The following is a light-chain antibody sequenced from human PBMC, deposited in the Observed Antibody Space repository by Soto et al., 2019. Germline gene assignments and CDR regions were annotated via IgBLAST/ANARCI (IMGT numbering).Light chain of an antibody. CDR2: DVT. CDR3: CSYGGTYAV. V-gene: IGLV2-11*01. J-gene: IGLJ1*01. CDR1: SRDVGGYNY. Sequence: QSALTQPRSVSGSPGQSVTISCTGTSRDVGGYNYVSWYQPHPGKAPKLMIYDVTERPSGVPDRFSGSKSGNTASLTISGLQAEDEADYYCCSYGGTYAVFGTGTKLTVL.